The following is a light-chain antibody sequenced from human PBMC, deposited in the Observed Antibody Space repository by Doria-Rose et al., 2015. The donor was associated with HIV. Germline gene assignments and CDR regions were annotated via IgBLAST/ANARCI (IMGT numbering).Light chain of an antibody. CDR1: QSFSSTS. J-gene: IGKJ1*01. CDR3: HQYGTSWT. Sequence: TQSPGTLALSPGERATLCCRASQSFSSTSLAWYKQKAGQAASLIIYDGSSRATGIPDRFSAGGSGTDFTLTINRLEPEDFALYYCHQYGTSWTFGQGTKVEI. V-gene: IGKV3-20*01. CDR2: DGS.